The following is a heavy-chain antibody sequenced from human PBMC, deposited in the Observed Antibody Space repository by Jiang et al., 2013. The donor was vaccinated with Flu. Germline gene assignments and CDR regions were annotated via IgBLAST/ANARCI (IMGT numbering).Heavy chain of an antibody. V-gene: IGHV6-1*01. CDR3: ARSKSAPTLYSSSWFRTTTFDY. J-gene: IGHJ4*02. Sequence: TSQTLSLTCAISGDSVSSNSAAWNWIRQSPSRGLEWLGRTYYRSKWYNDYAVSVKSRITINPDTSKNQFSLQLNSVTPEDTAVYYCARSKSAPTLYSSSWFRTTTFDYWGQGTLVTVSS. CDR1: GDSVSSNSAA. D-gene: IGHD6-13*01. CDR2: TYYRSKWYN.